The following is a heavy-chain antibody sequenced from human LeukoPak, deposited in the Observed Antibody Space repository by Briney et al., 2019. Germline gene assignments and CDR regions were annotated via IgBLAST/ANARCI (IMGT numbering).Heavy chain of an antibody. Sequence: ASVKVSCKASGYSFTNHDIHWVRQAPGQRLEWMGCINPDNGNTKYSQEFQGRVTITRDTSASTAYMELSSLRSEDMAVYYCAISSGPTENAGPVTYWGQGTLVTVSS. CDR2: INPDNGNT. CDR1: GYSFTNHD. J-gene: IGHJ4*02. V-gene: IGHV1-3*03. D-gene: IGHD6-19*01. CDR3: AISSGPTENAGPVTY.